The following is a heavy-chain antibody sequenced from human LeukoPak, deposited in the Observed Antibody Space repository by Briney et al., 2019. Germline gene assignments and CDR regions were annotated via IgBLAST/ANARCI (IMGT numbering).Heavy chain of an antibody. Sequence: GGSLRLSCAASGLTFSSYGMHWVRQAPGKGLEWVAVISYDGTIRNYADSVKGRFTISRDNSKNTLYLQMNSLTAEDTALYYCAKEGCSSTTCYLANPWGQGTLVTVSS. CDR2: ISYDGTIR. CDR3: AKEGCSSTTCYLANP. V-gene: IGHV3-30*18. J-gene: IGHJ5*02. CDR1: GLTFSSYG. D-gene: IGHD2-2*01.